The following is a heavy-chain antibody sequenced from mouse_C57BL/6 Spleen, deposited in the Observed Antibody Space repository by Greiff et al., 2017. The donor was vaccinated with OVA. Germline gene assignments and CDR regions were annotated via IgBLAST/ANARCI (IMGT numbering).Heavy chain of an antibody. V-gene: IGHV1-22*01. Sequence: EVQLQQSGPELVKPGASVKMSCKASGYSFTDYNMHWVKQSHGKSLEWIGYINPNNGGTSYNQKFKGKATLTVNKSSSTAYMELRSLTSEDSAVYYCAVGDYDYGRTWFAYWGQGTLVTVSA. CDR2: INPNNGGT. CDR3: AVGDYDYGRTWFAY. CDR1: GYSFTDYN. J-gene: IGHJ3*01. D-gene: IGHD2-4*01.